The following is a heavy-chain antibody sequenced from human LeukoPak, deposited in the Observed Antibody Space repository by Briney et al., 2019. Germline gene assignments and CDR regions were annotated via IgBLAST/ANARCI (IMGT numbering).Heavy chain of an antibody. D-gene: IGHD6-13*01. Sequence: GESLKISCKGSGYSFTSYWIGWVRQMPGKGLEWMGIIYPGDSDTRYSPSFQGQVTISADKSISTAYLQWSSLKASDTAMYYCARGRHAAAGSGNWFDPWGQGTLVTVSS. CDR3: ARGRHAAAGSGNWFDP. J-gene: IGHJ5*02. CDR1: GYSFTSYW. CDR2: IYPGDSDT. V-gene: IGHV5-51*01.